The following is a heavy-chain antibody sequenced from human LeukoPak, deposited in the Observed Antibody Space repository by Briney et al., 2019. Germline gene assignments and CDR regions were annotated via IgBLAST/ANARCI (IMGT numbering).Heavy chain of an antibody. Sequence: SETLSLTCTVSGGSISSYYWSWIRQPPGKGLEWIGYIYYSGSTNYYPSLKSRVTISVDTSKNQFSLKLSSVTAADTAVYYCARRKAVALFDPWGQGTLVTVSS. V-gene: IGHV4-59*01. CDR1: GGSISSYY. CDR3: ARRKAVALFDP. J-gene: IGHJ5*02. D-gene: IGHD6-19*01. CDR2: IYYSGST.